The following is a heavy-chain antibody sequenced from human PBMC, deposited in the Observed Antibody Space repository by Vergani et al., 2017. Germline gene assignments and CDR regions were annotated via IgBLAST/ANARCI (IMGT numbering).Heavy chain of an antibody. CDR2: IYTSGST. CDR1: GGSISSYY. Sequence: QVQLQESGPGLVKPSETLSLTCTVSGGSISSYYWSWIRQPAGKGLEWIGRIYTSGSTNYNPSLKSRVTMSVDTSKNQFSLKLSSVTAADTAVYYCAREAYYYDSSGYYYYFDYWGQGTLVTVSS. CDR3: AREAYYYDSSGYYYYFDY. D-gene: IGHD3-22*01. V-gene: IGHV4-4*07. J-gene: IGHJ4*02.